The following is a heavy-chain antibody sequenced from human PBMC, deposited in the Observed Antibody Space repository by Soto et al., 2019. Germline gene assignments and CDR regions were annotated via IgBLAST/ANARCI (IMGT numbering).Heavy chain of an antibody. D-gene: IGHD6-6*01. V-gene: IGHV3-21*01. J-gene: IGHJ4*02. CDR2: ISSISTYI. CDR1: GFTFSAYT. CDR3: ARVHIAARDH. Sequence: EVQLVESGGGLVKSGGSLRLSCAVSGFTFSAYTMSWVRQPPGKGLEWVATISSISTYIKYADSVKGRFTISRDNAKNSLYLQMDSLRGEDTAVYYCARVHIAARDHWGQGTLVTVSS.